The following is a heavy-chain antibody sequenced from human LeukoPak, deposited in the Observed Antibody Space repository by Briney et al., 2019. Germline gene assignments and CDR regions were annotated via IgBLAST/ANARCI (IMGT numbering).Heavy chain of an antibody. J-gene: IGHJ4*02. Sequence: SVKVSCKASGGTFSSYAISWVRQAPGQGLEWMGGIIPIFGTANYAQKFQGRVTITADDSTNTAYMELSSLRSEDTAVYYCARGDAGATSPFDYWGQGTLVTVSS. V-gene: IGHV1-69*13. CDR3: ARGDAGATSPFDY. CDR2: IIPIFGTA. D-gene: IGHD1-26*01. CDR1: GGTFSSYA.